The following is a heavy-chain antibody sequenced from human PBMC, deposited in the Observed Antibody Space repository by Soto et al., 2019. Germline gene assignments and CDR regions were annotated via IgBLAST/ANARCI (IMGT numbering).Heavy chain of an antibody. J-gene: IGHJ4*02. CDR2: ILPIFTTA. V-gene: IGHV1-69*13. CDR3: AKDIGFQQHLFVFDN. D-gene: IGHD6-13*01. Sequence: ASVKVSCKASGYTFTDYYIHWVRQAPGQGLEWVGGILPIFTTATYAPKFQDRVTITADESTSTVYMDLSSLRSEDTALYYCAKDIGFQQHLFVFDNWGQGTLVTVSS. CDR1: GYTFTDYY.